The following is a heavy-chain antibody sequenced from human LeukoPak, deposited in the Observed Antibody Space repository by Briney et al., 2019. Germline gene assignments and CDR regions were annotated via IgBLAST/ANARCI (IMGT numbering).Heavy chain of an antibody. CDR3: ARDEITTEENDFDY. CDR1: GGSVSSGSYY. J-gene: IGHJ4*02. Sequence: SETLSLTCTVSGGSVSSGSYYWSWIRQPPGKGLEWIGYIYYSGSTNYNPSLKSRVTISVDTSKNQFSLKLSSVTAADTAVYYCARDEITTEENDFDYWGQGTLVTVSS. V-gene: IGHV4-61*01. CDR2: IYYSGST. D-gene: IGHD1-1*01.